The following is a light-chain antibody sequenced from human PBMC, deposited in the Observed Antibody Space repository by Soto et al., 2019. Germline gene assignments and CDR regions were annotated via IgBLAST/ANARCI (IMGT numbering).Light chain of an antibody. V-gene: IGLV2-14*01. CDR3: SSYTSSITLYV. J-gene: IGLJ1*01. CDR1: SSDVGGYNY. Sequence: QSVLNQPASVSVSPGQSITISCTGTSSDVGGYNYVSWYQQHPGKAPKLMIYEVSNRPSGVSNRFSGSKSGNTASLTISGLQAEDEADYYCSSYTSSITLYVFGTGTKVTVL. CDR2: EVS.